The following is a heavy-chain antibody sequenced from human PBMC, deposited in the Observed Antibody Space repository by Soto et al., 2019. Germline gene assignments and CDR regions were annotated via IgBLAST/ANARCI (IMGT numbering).Heavy chain of an antibody. Sequence: EVQLLESGGGLVQPGVSLRLSCAASGFTFSSYAMSWVRQAPGKGLEWVSAISGSGGSTYYADSVKGRFTISRDNSKNTLYLQMNSLRAEDTAVYYCANNLEYGVAVAEYFQHWGQGTLVTVSS. J-gene: IGHJ1*01. CDR3: ANNLEYGVAVAEYFQH. D-gene: IGHD6-19*01. CDR2: ISGSGGST. V-gene: IGHV3-23*01. CDR1: GFTFSSYA.